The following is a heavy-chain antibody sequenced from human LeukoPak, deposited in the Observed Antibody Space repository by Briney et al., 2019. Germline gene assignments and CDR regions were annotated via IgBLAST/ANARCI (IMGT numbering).Heavy chain of an antibody. J-gene: IGHJ4*02. CDR1: GFTFSNAW. CDR2: IKSKTDGGTT. Sequence: PGGSLRLSCAASGFTFSNAWMSWVRQAPGKGLEWVGRIKSKTDGGTTDYAAPVKGRFTISRDDSKNTLYLQMNSLKTEDTAVYSCTTDPPAALAAAEDYWGQGTLVTVSS. D-gene: IGHD6-13*01. CDR3: TTDPPAALAAAEDY. V-gene: IGHV3-15*01.